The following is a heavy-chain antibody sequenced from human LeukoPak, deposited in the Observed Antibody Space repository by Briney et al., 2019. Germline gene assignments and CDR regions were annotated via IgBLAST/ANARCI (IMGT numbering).Heavy chain of an antibody. CDR2: MYLGGTT. V-gene: IGHV4-4*02. CDR1: GDSINSLDL. CDR3: AGLVGRYSSGLYYYYFDY. Sequence: SGTLSLTCTVSGDSINSLDLWSWVRQPPGKGLEWIGEMYLGGTTHSNPSVKSRVTISIDKSKNQFFLNLSSVTAADTAVYYCAGLVGRYSSGLYYYYFDYWGQGTLVTVSS. D-gene: IGHD3-22*01. J-gene: IGHJ4*02.